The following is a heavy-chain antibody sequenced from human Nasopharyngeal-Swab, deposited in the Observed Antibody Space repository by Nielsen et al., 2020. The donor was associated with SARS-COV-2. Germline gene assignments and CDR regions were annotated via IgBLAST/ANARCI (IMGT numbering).Heavy chain of an antibody. J-gene: IGHJ4*02. Sequence: GGSLRLSCAASGFTFSSYWMSWVRQAPGKGLEWVANIKQDGSEKYYVDSVKGRFTISRDNAKNSLYLQMNSLRAEDTAVYYFAREALLLWFGAAFDYWGQGTLVTVSS. CDR3: AREALLLWFGAAFDY. D-gene: IGHD3-10*01. CDR1: GFTFSSYW. V-gene: IGHV3-7*04. CDR2: IKQDGSEK.